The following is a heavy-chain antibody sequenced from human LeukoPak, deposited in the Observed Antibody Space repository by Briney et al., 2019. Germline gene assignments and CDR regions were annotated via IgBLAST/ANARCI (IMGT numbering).Heavy chain of an antibody. Sequence: GGSLRLFCAASGFTFSTYWMTWVRQAPGKGLEWVANITEDGSREYYVDSVKGRFTISRDNAKNSLYLQMDSLTAEDTAVYYCARGSPGYGAYVSWGQGTLVSVSS. V-gene: IGHV3-7*01. J-gene: IGHJ1*01. CDR2: ITEDGSRE. D-gene: IGHD5-12*01. CDR1: GFTFSTYW. CDR3: ARGSPGYGAYVS.